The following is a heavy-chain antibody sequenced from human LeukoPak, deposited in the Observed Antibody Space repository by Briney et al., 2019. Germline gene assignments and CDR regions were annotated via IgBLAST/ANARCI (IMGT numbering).Heavy chain of an antibody. Sequence: PGGSLRLSCAASGFTFSNAWMSWVRQAPGKGLEWVGRIKSKTDGGTTDYAAPVKGRFTISRDDSKNTLYRQMNSLKTEDTAVYYCTTGVGYCSGGSCYYYGMDVWGKGTTVTVSS. V-gene: IGHV3-15*01. CDR1: GFTFSNAW. CDR2: IKSKTDGGTT. D-gene: IGHD2-15*01. J-gene: IGHJ6*04. CDR3: TTGVGYCSGGSCYYYGMDV.